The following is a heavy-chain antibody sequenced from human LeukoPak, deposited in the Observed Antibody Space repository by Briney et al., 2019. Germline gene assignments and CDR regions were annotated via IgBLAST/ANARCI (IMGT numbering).Heavy chain of an antibody. V-gene: IGHV4-34*01. J-gene: IGHJ3*02. CDR1: GGSFSGYY. CDR2: INHCGGT. Sequence: SETLSLTCAVYGGSFSGYYWSWIRQPPGKGLEWIGEINHCGGTNSNPSLKSRVTISVDTSKNQFSLKLSSVTAADTAVYYCARHDVTTAMRAFDIWGQGTMVTVSS. CDR3: ARHDVTTAMRAFDI. D-gene: IGHD5-18*01.